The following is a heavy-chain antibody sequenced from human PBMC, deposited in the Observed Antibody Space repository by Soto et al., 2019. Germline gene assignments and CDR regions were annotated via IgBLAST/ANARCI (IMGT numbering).Heavy chain of an antibody. D-gene: IGHD3-10*01. Sequence: SETLSLTCTVSGGSISSYYWSWIRQPPGKGLEWIGYIYYSGSTNYNPSLKSRVTISVDTSKNQFSLKLSSVTTADTAVYYCASITYYYGSGRKGGVDVWGQGTTVTVSS. CDR1: GGSISSYY. CDR2: IYYSGST. V-gene: IGHV4-59*01. J-gene: IGHJ6*02. CDR3: ASITYYYGSGRKGGVDV.